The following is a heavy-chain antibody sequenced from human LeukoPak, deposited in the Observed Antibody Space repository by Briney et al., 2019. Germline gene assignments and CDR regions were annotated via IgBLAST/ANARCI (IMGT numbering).Heavy chain of an antibody. CDR3: TKEGM. Sequence: GGSLRLSCAASGFTFSTYWMSWVRQAPGKGLEWVANMDLDGTEKNYVDSVKGRFTISRDNAKNLLYVQMNSLRAEDTAVYYCTKEGMWGQGTMVTVSS. CDR1: GFTFSTYW. V-gene: IGHV3-7*05. CDR2: MDLDGTEK. J-gene: IGHJ3*01.